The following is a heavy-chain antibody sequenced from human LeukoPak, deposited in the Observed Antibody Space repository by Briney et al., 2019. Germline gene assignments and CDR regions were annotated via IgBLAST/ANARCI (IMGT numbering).Heavy chain of an antibody. CDR1: GGSVSSGSYY. J-gene: IGHJ6*02. Sequence: SETLSLTCTVSGGSVSSGSYYWSWIRQPPGKGLEWTGYIYYSGSTNYNPSLKSRVTISVDTSKNQFSLKLSSVTAADTAVYYCARDPGPLASRITIFGVTYGMDVWGQGTTVTVSS. V-gene: IGHV4-61*01. CDR3: ARDPGPLASRITIFGVTYGMDV. D-gene: IGHD3-3*01. CDR2: IYYSGST.